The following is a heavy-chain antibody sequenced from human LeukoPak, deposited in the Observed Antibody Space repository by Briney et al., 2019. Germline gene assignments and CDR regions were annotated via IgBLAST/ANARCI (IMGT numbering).Heavy chain of an antibody. CDR3: ARDGGIIRFGGQDV. Sequence: GGSLRLSCAASGFTFSSYAMSWVRQAPGKGLEWVANMNRDGSEKNYVDSMKGRITISRDNAKNSLYLQMNSLRVEDTAVYYCARDGGIIRFGGQDVWGQGTTVTVS. V-gene: IGHV3-7*01. CDR2: MNRDGSEK. D-gene: IGHD3-16*01. J-gene: IGHJ6*02. CDR1: GFTFSSYA.